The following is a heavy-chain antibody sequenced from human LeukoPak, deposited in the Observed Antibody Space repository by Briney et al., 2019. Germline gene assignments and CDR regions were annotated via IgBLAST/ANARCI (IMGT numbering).Heavy chain of an antibody. CDR3: ARSNSWKFDH. CDR1: GDSVSSNTAV. CDR2: TYYRSKWFN. D-gene: IGHD6-13*01. V-gene: IGHV6-1*01. Sequence: SQTLSLTCAISGDSVSSNTAVWNWIRQSPSRGLEWLGRTYYRSKWFNDYAVSVKSRITVNPDTSKNQFSLQLNSVTPDDTAVYYCARSNSWKFDHWGQGTLVTVSS. J-gene: IGHJ4*02.